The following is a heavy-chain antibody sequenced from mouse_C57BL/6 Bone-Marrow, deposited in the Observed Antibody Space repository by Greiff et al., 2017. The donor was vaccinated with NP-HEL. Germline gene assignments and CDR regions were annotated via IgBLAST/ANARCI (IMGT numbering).Heavy chain of an antibody. Sequence: QVQLQQSGPELVKPGASVKLSCKASGYTFTSYDINWVKQRPGQGLEWIGWIYPRDGSTKYNEKFKGKATLTVDTSSSTAYMELHSLTSEDAAVYFCARRGIYYDYGGWFAYWGQGTLVTVSA. D-gene: IGHD2-4*01. V-gene: IGHV1-85*01. CDR1: GYTFTSYD. CDR3: ARRGIYYDYGGWFAY. CDR2: IYPRDGST. J-gene: IGHJ3*01.